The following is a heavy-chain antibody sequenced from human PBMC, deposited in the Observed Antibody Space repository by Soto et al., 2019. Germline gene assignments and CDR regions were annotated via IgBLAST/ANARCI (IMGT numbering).Heavy chain of an antibody. D-gene: IGHD6-13*01. CDR1: GYTFTGYY. Sequence: ASVKVSCKASGYTFTGYYMHWVRQAPGQGLAWMGWINPNSGGTNYAQKFQGWVTMTRDTSISTAYMELSRLRSDDTAVYYCARGRLNNSSSWYNWFDPWGQGTLVTVS. J-gene: IGHJ5*02. CDR3: ARGRLNNSSSWYNWFDP. CDR2: INPNSGGT. V-gene: IGHV1-2*04.